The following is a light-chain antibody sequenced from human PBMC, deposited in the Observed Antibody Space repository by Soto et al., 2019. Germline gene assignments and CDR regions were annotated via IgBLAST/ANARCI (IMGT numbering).Light chain of an antibody. Sequence: QSVLTQPPSASGTPGQRVTISCSGSSSNIASHYVFWYQQLPGTAPKLLIYSSSQRPSGVPDRFSGSKSGTSASLAISGLRSEDEADYYCAAWDDSLSGWVFGGGIKLTVL. CDR2: SSS. V-gene: IGLV1-47*02. J-gene: IGLJ3*02. CDR3: AAWDDSLSGWV. CDR1: SSNIASHY.